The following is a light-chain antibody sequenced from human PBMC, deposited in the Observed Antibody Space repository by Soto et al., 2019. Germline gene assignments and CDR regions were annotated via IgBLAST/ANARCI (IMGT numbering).Light chain of an antibody. J-gene: IGKJ1*01. V-gene: IGKV3-15*01. CDR2: GAS. CDR1: RSVRSN. CDR3: QQYNYWPGT. Sequence: EIVMTQSPATLSVSPGERVTLSCKASRSVRSNLAWYQQKPGQAPRLLISGASTWATGITDRFSGSGSGTEFTLTINSLQSEDFAVYYCQQYNYWPGTFGQGTKVAI.